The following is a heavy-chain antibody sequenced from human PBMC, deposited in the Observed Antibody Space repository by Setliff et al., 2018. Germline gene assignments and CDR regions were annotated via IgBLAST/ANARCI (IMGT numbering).Heavy chain of an antibody. D-gene: IGHD2-8*01. J-gene: IGHJ4*02. CDR3: SRLVRFCTRTACQRLSGGEF. V-gene: IGHV1-18*01. CDR2: ISPHTGNT. Sequence: ASVKVSCKASGYTLSNSILSWVRQAPGQGLEWMGWISPHTGNTYYTPKLHGRVTLTTDTSASTAYMELRSLGSDDTAVYYCSRLVRFCTRTACQRLSGGEFWGQGTLVTVSS. CDR1: GYTLSNSI.